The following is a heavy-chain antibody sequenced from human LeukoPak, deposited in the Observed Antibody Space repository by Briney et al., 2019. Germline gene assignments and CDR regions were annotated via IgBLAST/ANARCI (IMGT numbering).Heavy chain of an antibody. CDR3: ARQSAYDILTGYYFHDAFDI. D-gene: IGHD3-9*01. Sequence: GASVKVSCKASGYTFSTYGISWVRQAPGQGLEWMGWISPYNGNRNYAEKFQGRVTMTTDPSTSTAYMDLRSLRSDDTAVYYCARQSAYDILTGYYFHDAFDIWGQGILVTVSS. J-gene: IGHJ3*02. CDR2: ISPYNGNR. V-gene: IGHV1-18*01. CDR1: GYTFSTYG.